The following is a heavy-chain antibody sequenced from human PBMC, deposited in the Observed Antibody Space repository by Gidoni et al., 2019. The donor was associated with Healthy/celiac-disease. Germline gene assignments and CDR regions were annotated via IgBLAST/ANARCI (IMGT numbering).Heavy chain of an antibody. Sequence: EVQLVESGGGLVQPGGSLRLSCAASGFTFSSSEMNWVRQAPGKGLEWVSYISSSGSTIYYADSVKGRFTISRDNAKNSLYLQMNSLRAEDTAVYYCARDKAAMPYYYYYGMDVWGQGTTVTVSS. CDR1: GFTFSSSE. J-gene: IGHJ6*02. D-gene: IGHD2-2*01. CDR2: ISSSGSTI. CDR3: ARDKAAMPYYYYYGMDV. V-gene: IGHV3-48*03.